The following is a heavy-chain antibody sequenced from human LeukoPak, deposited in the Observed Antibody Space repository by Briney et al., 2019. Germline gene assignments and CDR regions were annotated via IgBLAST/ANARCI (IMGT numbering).Heavy chain of an antibody. D-gene: IGHD6-13*01. Sequence: PSETLSLTCAVYGGSFSGYYWSWIRQPPGKGLEWIGEINHSGSTNYNPSLKSRVTISVDTSKNQFSLKLRSVIAADTAVYYCARAGSSSWFGDWFDPWGQGTLVTVSS. CDR2: INHSGST. J-gene: IGHJ5*02. CDR1: GGSFSGYY. CDR3: ARAGSSSWFGDWFDP. V-gene: IGHV4-34*01.